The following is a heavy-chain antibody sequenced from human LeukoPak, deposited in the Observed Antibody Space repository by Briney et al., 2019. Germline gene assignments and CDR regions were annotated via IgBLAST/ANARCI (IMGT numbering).Heavy chain of an antibody. Sequence: SETLRLTCTVSGGPITSSSIYGGRIRQPPGKGLEWIGSIYYSGSTYYNPSLKGRVTISIGTSKNQFSLKLSSVTAADTAVYYCARGYGDHLDWFDPWGQASQVSVCS. CDR3: ARGYGDHLDWFDP. CDR2: IYYSGST. J-gene: IGHJ5*02. V-gene: IGHV4-39*01. CDR1: GGPITSSSIY. D-gene: IGHD4-17*01.